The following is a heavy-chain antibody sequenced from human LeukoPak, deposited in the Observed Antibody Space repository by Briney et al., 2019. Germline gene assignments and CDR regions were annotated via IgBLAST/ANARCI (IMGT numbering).Heavy chain of an antibody. CDR1: GYTFTSYG. CDR2: ISAYNGNT. Sequence: ASVKVSFKASGYTFTSYGISWVRQAPGQGLEWMGWISAYNGNTNFAQKLQGRATMTTATSTSTAYMDLRSLRSDDTAVYYCARDQAATNTQVRFCLDWGQGTLVTVSS. V-gene: IGHV1-18*01. J-gene: IGHJ4*02. D-gene: IGHD3-9*01. CDR3: ARDQAATNTQVRFCLD.